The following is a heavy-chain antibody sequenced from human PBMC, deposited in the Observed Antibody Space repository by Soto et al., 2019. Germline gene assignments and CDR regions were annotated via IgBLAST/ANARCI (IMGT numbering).Heavy chain of an antibody. J-gene: IGHJ5*02. D-gene: IGHD5-18*01. Sequence: ASVKVSCKAAGYTFTGYYMHWVRQAPGQGLEWMGWINPNSGGTNYAQKFQGRVTMTRDTSISTAYMELSSLRSEDTAVYYCARGVTDPSAHLWFDPWGQGTLVTVSS. CDR3: ARGVTDPSAHLWFDP. CDR2: INPNSGGT. V-gene: IGHV1-2*02. CDR1: GYTFTGYY.